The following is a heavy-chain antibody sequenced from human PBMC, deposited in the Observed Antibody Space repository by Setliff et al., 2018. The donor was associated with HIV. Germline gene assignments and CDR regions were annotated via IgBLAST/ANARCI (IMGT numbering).Heavy chain of an antibody. J-gene: IGHJ4*02. Sequence: SETLSLTCTVSGGSISSHYWSWIRQPPGKGLEWIGSIHYSGSTNYNPSLKSRVTISVDTSKNQFSLKLSSVTAADTAVYYCARAVGTTRTAFDYWGQGTLVTVSS. CDR2: IHYSGST. D-gene: IGHD1-26*01. CDR3: ARAVGTTRTAFDY. CDR1: GGSISSHY. V-gene: IGHV4-59*11.